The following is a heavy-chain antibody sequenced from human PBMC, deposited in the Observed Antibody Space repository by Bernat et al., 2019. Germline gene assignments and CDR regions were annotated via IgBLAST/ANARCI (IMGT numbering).Heavy chain of an antibody. Sequence: EVQLLESGGGLVQPGGSLRLSCAASGFTFSSYAMSWVCQAPGKGLECVSSISGSGGSTYYADSVKGRFTISRNDSKNTLYLQMNSLRDEDTAVYYCAKDQIGYPLYYFDYGGQGTLVTVSS. CDR3: AKDQIGYPLYYFDY. CDR2: ISGSGGST. D-gene: IGHD3-22*01. J-gene: IGHJ4*02. CDR1: GFTFSSYA. V-gene: IGHV3-23*01.